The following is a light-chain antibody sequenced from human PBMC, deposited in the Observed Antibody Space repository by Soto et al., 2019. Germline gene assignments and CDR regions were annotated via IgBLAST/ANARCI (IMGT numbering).Light chain of an antibody. V-gene: IGKV1-39*01. J-gene: IGKJ1*01. CDR2: AAS. Sequence: DIQMTQSPSSLSASVGDRVTITCRASQSISSYLNWYQQKPGKAHKLLIYAASSLQSGVPSRFSGSGSGTDFTLTIGSLQPEDFATYYFQQSYSTPVTFGQGTKVEIK. CDR3: QQSYSTPVT. CDR1: QSISSY.